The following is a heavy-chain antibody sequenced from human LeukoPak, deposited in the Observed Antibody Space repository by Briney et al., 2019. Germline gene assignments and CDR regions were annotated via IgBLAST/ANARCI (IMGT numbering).Heavy chain of an antibody. CDR2: IIPIFGTA. Sequence: EASVKVSCKASGGTFSSYATSWVRQAPGQGLEWMGGIIPIFGTANYAQKFQGRVTITADESTSTAYMELSSLRSEDTAVYYCARGRDYYGSGGGYYMDVWGKGTTVTISS. V-gene: IGHV1-69*13. D-gene: IGHD3-10*01. J-gene: IGHJ6*03. CDR1: GGTFSSYA. CDR3: ARGRDYYGSGGGYYMDV.